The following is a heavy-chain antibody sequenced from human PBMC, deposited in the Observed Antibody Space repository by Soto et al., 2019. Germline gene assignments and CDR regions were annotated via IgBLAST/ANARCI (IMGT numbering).Heavy chain of an antibody. CDR3: ARDLGGFPDY. Sequence: QVQLVQSGAEVKKPGASVKVSCKASGYTFTSYGISWVRQAPGQGLEWMGWISAHNGNTKYEQKLQGRVTMTTDTARRTAYRELRSLRSDDTAVYYGARDLGGFPDYWGQGTLVTVSS. J-gene: IGHJ4*02. CDR2: ISAHNGNT. V-gene: IGHV1-18*01. D-gene: IGHD5-12*01. CDR1: GYTFTSYG.